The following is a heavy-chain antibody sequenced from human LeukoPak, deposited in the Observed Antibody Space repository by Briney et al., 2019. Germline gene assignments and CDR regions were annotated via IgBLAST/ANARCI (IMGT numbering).Heavy chain of an antibody. J-gene: IGHJ6*02. Sequence: SQALSLTCAISGDSVSSNSAAWNWIGQSPSRGLEWLGRTYYRSKWYNDYAVSVKSRITINPDTSKNQFSLKLSSVTAADTAVYYCASTSRFWSGYYRVGAMDVWGQGTTVTVSS. CDR3: ASTSRFWSGYYRVGAMDV. CDR2: TYYRSKWYN. CDR1: GDSVSSNSAA. V-gene: IGHV6-1*01. D-gene: IGHD3-3*01.